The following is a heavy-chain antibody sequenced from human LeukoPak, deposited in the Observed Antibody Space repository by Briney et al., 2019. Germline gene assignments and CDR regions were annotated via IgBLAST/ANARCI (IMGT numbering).Heavy chain of an antibody. CDR1: GGSMRSSGQY. CDR3: ARNMTAISRLDVFDI. CDR2: IYYSGST. Sequence: SETLSLTCTVSGGSMRSSGQYWGWIRQSPVNGLEWLGSIYYSGSTSVKPYVKSRVTISVDTSKNQFSLELRSVTAAETAIYYCARNMTAISRLDVFDIWGPGTMVTVS. J-gene: IGHJ3*02. V-gene: IGHV4-39*01. D-gene: IGHD2-21*02.